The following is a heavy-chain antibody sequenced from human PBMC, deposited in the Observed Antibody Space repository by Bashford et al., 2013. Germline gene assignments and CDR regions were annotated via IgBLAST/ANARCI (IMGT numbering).Heavy chain of an antibody. D-gene: IGHD6-19*01. CDR2: IYYSGST. CDR1: GGSITSGTYY. Sequence: RPLLYSSETLSLTCNVSGGSITSGTYYWSWIRQRPGKGLEWIGYIYYSGSTYYNPSLESRVSITRDTSKNHFSLRLSSVTAADTAVYYCARVREDGGGWYFSNWGQGTLVTVSS. CDR3: ARVREDGGGWYFSN. V-gene: IGHV4-31*03. J-gene: IGHJ4*02.